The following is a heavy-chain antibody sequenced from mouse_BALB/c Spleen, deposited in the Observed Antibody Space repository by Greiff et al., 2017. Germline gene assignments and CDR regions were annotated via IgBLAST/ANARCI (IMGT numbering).Heavy chain of an antibody. D-gene: IGHD2-14*01. J-gene: IGHJ4*01. V-gene: IGHV5-4*02. CDR1: GFTFSDYY. CDR3: ARYEYGYEASYAMDY. Sequence: VQLVESGGGLVKPGGSLKLSCAASGFTFSDYYMYWVRQTPEKRLEWVATISDGGSYTYYPDSVKGRFTISRDNAKNNLYLQMSSLKSEDTAMYYCARYEYGYEASYAMDYWGQGTSVTVSS. CDR2: ISDGGSYT.